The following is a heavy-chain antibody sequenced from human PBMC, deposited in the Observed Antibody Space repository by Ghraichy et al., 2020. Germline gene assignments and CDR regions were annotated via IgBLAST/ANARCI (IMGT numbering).Heavy chain of an antibody. D-gene: IGHD6-19*01. CDR3: AKAQRKGAVGWRALYYFDY. J-gene: IGHJ4*02. V-gene: IGHV3-23*01. CDR1: GFTFSSYA. Sequence: GGSLRLSCAASGFTFSSYAMSWVRQAPGKGLEWVSAISGSGGSTYYADSVKGRFTISRDNSKNTLYLQMNSLRAEDTAVYYCAKAQRKGAVGWRALYYFDYWGQGTLVTVSS. CDR2: ISGSGGST.